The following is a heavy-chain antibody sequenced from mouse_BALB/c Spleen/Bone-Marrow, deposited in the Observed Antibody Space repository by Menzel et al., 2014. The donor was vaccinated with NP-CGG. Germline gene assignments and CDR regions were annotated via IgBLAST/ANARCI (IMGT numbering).Heavy chain of an antibody. D-gene: IGHD2-4*01. V-gene: IGHV1S81*02. CDR3: AYDYDPSYAMDY. J-gene: IGHJ4*01. CDR1: GYTFTSYW. CDR2: TNPSNGRT. Sequence: VQLQQSGAELVKPGASVKLSCKASGYTFTSYWMHWVKQRPGQGLEWIGETNPSNGRTNYNEKFKSKATLTVDKSSSTAYMQLGSLTSEDSAVYYCAYDYDPSYAMDYWGQGTSVTVSS.